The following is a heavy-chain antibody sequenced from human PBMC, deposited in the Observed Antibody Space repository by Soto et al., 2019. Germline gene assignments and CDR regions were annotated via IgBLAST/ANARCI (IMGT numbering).Heavy chain of an antibody. CDR1: CGSISSSGYY. D-gene: IGHD2-21*01. Sequence: XETLSLPCTVSCGSISSSGYYWGWIRQPPGKGLEWIGSIYYSGSTYYNPSLKSRVTISVDTSKNQFSLKLSSVTAADTAVYYCARLPPVANGKWFDTWGQGTLVTVSS. J-gene: IGHJ5*02. CDR2: IYYSGST. V-gene: IGHV4-39*01. CDR3: ARLPPVANGKWFDT.